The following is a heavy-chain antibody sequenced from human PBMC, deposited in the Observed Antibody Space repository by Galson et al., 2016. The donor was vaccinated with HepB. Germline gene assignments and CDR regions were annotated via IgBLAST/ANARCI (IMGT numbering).Heavy chain of an antibody. Sequence: SLRLSCAASGFRFSSNAMHWVRQAPGKGLEWVAVVSFDGSNKYYADSVKGRFTISRDNSKNTLYLQMNSLRVEDTAVYYCVRGIDPWGQGTLVTVSS. CDR2: VSFDGSNK. CDR3: VRGIDP. V-gene: IGHV3-30*04. J-gene: IGHJ5*02. CDR1: GFRFSSNA.